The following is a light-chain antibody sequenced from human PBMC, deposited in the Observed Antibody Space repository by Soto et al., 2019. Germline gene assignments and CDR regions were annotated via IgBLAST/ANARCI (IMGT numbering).Light chain of an antibody. CDR3: SSYTSTNTLV. J-gene: IGLJ1*01. V-gene: IGLV2-14*01. CDR1: SSDVGGYNY. Sequence: QSVLTQPASVSGSPGQSITISCTGTSSDVGGYNYVSWYQQHPGKAPNLMIYDVSNRPSGISNRFSGSKSGNTASLTISGLQAEDEADYYCSSYTSTNTLVFGPGTKVTVL. CDR2: DVS.